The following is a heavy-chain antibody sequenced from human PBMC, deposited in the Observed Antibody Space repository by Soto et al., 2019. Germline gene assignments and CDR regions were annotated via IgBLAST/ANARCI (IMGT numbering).Heavy chain of an antibody. CDR1: FTSYW. CDR3: ARLGLAAAGFDAFDI. J-gene: IGHJ3*02. V-gene: IGHV5-51*01. D-gene: IGHD6-13*01. CDR2: IYPGDSDT. Sequence: FTSYWIGWVRQMPGKGLEWMGIIYPGDSDTRYSPSFQGQVTISADKSISTAYLQWSSLKASDTAMYYCARLGLAAAGFDAFDIWGQGTMVTVSS.